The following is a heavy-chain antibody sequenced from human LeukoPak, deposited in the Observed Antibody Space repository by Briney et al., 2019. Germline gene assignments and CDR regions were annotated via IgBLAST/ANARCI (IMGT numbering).Heavy chain of an antibody. CDR2: IYYSGST. Sequence: SETLSLTCTVSGVSISSYYWGWVRQPAGKGMDWVGYIYYSGSTNYNPSLKSRVTISVDTSKNQFPLKLSSVSAADTAVNYCARDNWNYGSSMDVWGQGTTVTVSS. V-gene: IGHV4-59*01. CDR3: ARDNWNYGSSMDV. D-gene: IGHD1-7*01. CDR1: GVSISSYY. J-gene: IGHJ6*02.